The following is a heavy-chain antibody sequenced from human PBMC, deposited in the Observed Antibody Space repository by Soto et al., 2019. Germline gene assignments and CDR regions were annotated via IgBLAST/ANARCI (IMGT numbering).Heavy chain of an antibody. CDR1: GGYVSGGSYF. CDR2: FYYSGST. D-gene: IGHD1-1*01. V-gene: IGHV4-61*01. J-gene: IGHJ4*02. Sequence: SETLSLTCTVAGGYVSGGSYFWSWVRQPPGKGLEWIGYFYYSGSTKYNPSLKSRVTILEDTSKNQFSLKLNSVTAADTAVYYCAREGRMGTFDYWGQGALVTVSS. CDR3: AREGRMGTFDY.